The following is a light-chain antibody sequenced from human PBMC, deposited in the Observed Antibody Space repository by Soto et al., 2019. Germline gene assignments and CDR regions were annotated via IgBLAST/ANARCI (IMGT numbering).Light chain of an antibody. CDR2: AAS. CDR3: QQSYSTPRT. Sequence: DIQMTQSPSSLSASVGDRVTITCRASQSISSYLNWYQQKPGKAPKLLIYAASSLQSGVPSRFSGSGSGTVFTLTISSLQPEDFATYYCQQSYSTPRTFGQGTKGEIK. CDR1: QSISSY. V-gene: IGKV1-39*01. J-gene: IGKJ1*01.